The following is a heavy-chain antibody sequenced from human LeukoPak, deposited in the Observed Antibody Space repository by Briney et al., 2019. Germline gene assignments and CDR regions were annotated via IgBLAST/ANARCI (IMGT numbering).Heavy chain of an antibody. J-gene: IGHJ4*02. Sequence: GGSLRLSCAASGFTFSSYAMSWVRQAPGKGLEWVSAISGSGGSTYYADSVKGRFTISRDNSKNTLYLQMDSLRAEDTAVYYCAKDDSPYITMVRGVLTFDYWGQGTLVTVSS. CDR1: GFTFSSYA. CDR3: AKDDSPYITMVRGVLTFDY. CDR2: ISGSGGST. D-gene: IGHD3-10*01. V-gene: IGHV3-23*01.